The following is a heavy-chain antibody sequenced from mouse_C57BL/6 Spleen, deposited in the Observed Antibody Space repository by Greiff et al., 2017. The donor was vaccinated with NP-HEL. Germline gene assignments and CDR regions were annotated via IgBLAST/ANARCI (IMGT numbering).Heavy chain of an antibody. CDR1: GYTFTSYW. Sequence: VQLQQPGAELVMPGASVKLSCKASGYTFTSYWMHWVKQRPGQGLEWIGEIDPSDSYTNYNQKFKGKSTLTVDKSSSTAYMQLSSLTSEDSAVYYCARDYGNYYFDYWGQGTTLTVSS. CDR3: ARDYGNYYFDY. D-gene: IGHD2-1*01. V-gene: IGHV1-69*01. J-gene: IGHJ2*01. CDR2: IDPSDSYT.